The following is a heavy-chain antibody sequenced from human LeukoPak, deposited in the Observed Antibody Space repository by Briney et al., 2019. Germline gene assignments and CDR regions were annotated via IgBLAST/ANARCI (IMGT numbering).Heavy chain of an antibody. CDR2: INHSGST. J-gene: IGHJ4*02. Sequence: SETLSLTCAVYGGSFSGYYWSWIRQPPGKGLEWIGEINHSGSTNYNPSLKSRVTISVDTSKNQFSLKLSSVTAADTAVYYCARGPTYYYDSSGYYCNDYWGQGTLVTVSS. CDR1: GGSFSGYY. V-gene: IGHV4-34*01. CDR3: ARGPTYYYDSSGYYCNDY. D-gene: IGHD3-22*01.